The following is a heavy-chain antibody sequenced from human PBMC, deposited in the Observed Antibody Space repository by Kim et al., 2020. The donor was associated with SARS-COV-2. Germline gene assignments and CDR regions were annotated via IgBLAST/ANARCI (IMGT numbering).Heavy chain of an antibody. CDR1: GFTVRDSH. Sequence: GGSLRLSCAASGFTVRDSHMSWVRQAPGKWLELVSVIYAGGYSYYAYSVKARFTISRDTSQNTVYLQMNSLRADDTAMYFFSRDSVLSGTYFHYFFDVLG. CDR3: SRDSVLSGTYFHYFFDV. V-gene: IGHV3-53*01. CDR2: IYAGGYS. J-gene: IGHJ6*01. D-gene: IGHD3-10*01.